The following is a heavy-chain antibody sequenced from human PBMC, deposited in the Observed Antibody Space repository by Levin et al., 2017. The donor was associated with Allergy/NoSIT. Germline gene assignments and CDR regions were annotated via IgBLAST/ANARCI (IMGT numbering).Heavy chain of an antibody. CDR3: ARGGRVVVAATTPYYYYYMDV. D-gene: IGHD2-15*01. V-gene: IGHV1-3*01. Sequence: ASVKVSCKASGYTFTSYAMHWVRQAPGQRLEWMGWINAGNGNTKYSQKFQGRVTITRDTSASTAYMELSSLRSEDTAVYYCARGGRVVVAATTPYYYYYMDVWGKGTTVTVSS. CDR1: GYTFTSYA. CDR2: INAGNGNT. J-gene: IGHJ6*03.